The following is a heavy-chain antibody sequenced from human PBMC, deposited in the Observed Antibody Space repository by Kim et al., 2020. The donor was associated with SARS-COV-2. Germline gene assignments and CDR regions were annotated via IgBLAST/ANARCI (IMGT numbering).Heavy chain of an antibody. CDR2: IRSKAYGGTT. D-gene: IGHD2-2*01. CDR1: GFTFGDYA. V-gene: IGHV3-49*04. Sequence: GGSLRLSCTASGFTFGDYAMSWVRQAPGKGLEWVGFIRSKAYGGTTEYAASVKGRFTISRDDSKSIAYLQMNSLKTEDTAVYYCTRDIYNGNTIVVVPAATYYYYGMDVWGQGTTVTVAS. J-gene: IGHJ6*02. CDR3: TRDIYNGNTIVVVPAATYYYYGMDV.